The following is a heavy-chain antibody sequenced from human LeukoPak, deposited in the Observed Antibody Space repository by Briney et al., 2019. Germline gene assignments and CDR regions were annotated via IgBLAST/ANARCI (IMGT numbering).Heavy chain of an antibody. D-gene: IGHD3-10*01. CDR1: GFTFSSYS. J-gene: IGHJ4*02. V-gene: IGHV3-21*01. CDR2: ISSSSSYI. Sequence: GGTLRLSCAASGFTFSSYSMNWVRQAPGKGLEWVSSISSSSSYIYYADSVKGRFTISRDNAKNSLYLQMNSLRAEDTAVYYCARSYYYGSGSYFALDYWGQGTLVTVSS. CDR3: ARSYYYGSGSYFALDY.